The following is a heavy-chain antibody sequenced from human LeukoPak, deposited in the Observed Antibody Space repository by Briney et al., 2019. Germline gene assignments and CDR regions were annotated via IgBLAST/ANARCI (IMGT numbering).Heavy chain of an antibody. CDR3: ARDSRGGYSYGRDPWYFDY. CDR1: GFTFSSYA. V-gene: IGHV3-30-3*01. J-gene: IGHJ4*02. Sequence: PGGSLRLSCAASGFTFSSYAMHWVRQALGKGLEWVAVISYDGSNKYYADSVKGRFTISRDNSKNALYLQMNSLRAEDTAVYYCARDSRGGYSYGRDPWYFDYWGQGTLVTVSS. D-gene: IGHD5-18*01. CDR2: ISYDGSNK.